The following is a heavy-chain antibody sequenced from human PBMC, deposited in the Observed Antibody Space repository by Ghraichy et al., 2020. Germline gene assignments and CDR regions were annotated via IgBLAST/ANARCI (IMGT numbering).Heavy chain of an antibody. J-gene: IGHJ6*03. V-gene: IGHV4-34*01. CDR2: INHSGST. CDR3: ARGGGYCSSTSCYTRNHYYYYMDV. D-gene: IGHD2-2*02. Sequence: SETVSLTCAVYGGSFSGYYWSWIRQPPGKGLEWIGEINHSGSTNYNPSLKSRVTISVDTSKNQFSLKLSSVTAADTAVYYCARGGGYCSSTSCYTRNHYYYYMDVWGKGTTVTVSS. CDR1: GGSFSGYY.